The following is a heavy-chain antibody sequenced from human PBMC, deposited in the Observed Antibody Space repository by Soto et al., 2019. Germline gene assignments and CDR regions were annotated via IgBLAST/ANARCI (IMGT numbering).Heavy chain of an antibody. Sequence: SSVQFSCKASRYTFTSFDINWVRQATGHGLEWMGWMNPNSGNTGYAQKFQGRVTMARNTSISTAYMELSSLRSEDTAVYYCARDLKIHSCSSGWGYWGQGTLVTVSS. D-gene: IGHD6-6*01. CDR3: ARDLKIHSCSSGWGY. CDR2: MNPNSGNT. J-gene: IGHJ4*02. V-gene: IGHV1-8*02. CDR1: RYTFTSFD.